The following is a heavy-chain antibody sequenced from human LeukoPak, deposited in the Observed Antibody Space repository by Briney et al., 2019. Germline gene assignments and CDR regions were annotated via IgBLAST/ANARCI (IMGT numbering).Heavy chain of an antibody. V-gene: IGHV4-39*01. CDR3: ARLRVYYSDY. J-gene: IGHJ4*02. CDR2: AHHTGST. CDR1: GDSMSGPNYF. Sequence: SETLSLTCTVSGDSMSGPNYFWGWFRLPPGKGLEWLGRAHHTGSTYYNPSLNGRVTISLDTSNNRFSLNVYSVTAADTAVYYCARLRVYYSDYWGLGTLVTVSS.